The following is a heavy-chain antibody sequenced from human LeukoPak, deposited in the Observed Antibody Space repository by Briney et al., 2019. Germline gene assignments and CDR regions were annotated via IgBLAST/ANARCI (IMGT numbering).Heavy chain of an antibody. Sequence: SETISLTCTVSGGAINSSLYYWGWIRQSPGKGLEWIGTIYYSGLTYYSPSLKSRLTISFDTAKNQFSLRLNSVTAADTAFYYCARGTRPEDYYDKSGYFFDFWGQGTLVTVSS. D-gene: IGHD3-22*01. CDR1: GGAINSSLYY. J-gene: IGHJ4*02. CDR2: IYYSGLT. CDR3: ARGTRPEDYYDKSGYFFDF. V-gene: IGHV4-39*07.